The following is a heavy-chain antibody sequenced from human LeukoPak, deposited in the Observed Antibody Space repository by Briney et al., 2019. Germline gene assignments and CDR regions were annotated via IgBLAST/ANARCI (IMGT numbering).Heavy chain of an antibody. V-gene: IGHV4-34*01. CDR3: ARRSSRYGQFDY. J-gene: IGHJ4*02. Sequence: SETLSLTCAVYGGSFSGYYWSWIRQPPGKGLEWIGEINHSGSTNYNPSLKSRVTISVDTSKNQFSLKLSSVTAADAAVYYCARRSSRYGQFDYWGQGTLVTVSS. D-gene: IGHD6-13*01. CDR2: INHSGST. CDR1: GGSFSGYY.